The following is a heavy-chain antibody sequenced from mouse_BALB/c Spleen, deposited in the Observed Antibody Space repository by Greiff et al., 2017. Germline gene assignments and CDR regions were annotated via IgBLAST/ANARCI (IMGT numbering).Heavy chain of an antibody. CDR1: GFTFTDYY. Sequence: DVQLVESGGGLVQPGGSLRLSCATSGFTFTDYYMSWVRQPPGKALEWLGFIRNKANGYTTEYSASVKGRFTISRDNSQSILYLQMNTLRAEDSATYYCARERNYYAMDYWGQGTSVTVSS. V-gene: IGHV7-3*02. J-gene: IGHJ4*01. CDR2: IRNKANGYTT. CDR3: ARERNYYAMDY.